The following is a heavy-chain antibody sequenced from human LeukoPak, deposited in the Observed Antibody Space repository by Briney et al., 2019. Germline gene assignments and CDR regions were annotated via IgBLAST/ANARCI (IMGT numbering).Heavy chain of an antibody. CDR2: INPNSGGT. V-gene: IGHV1-2*02. J-gene: IGHJ4*02. CDR3: TTCYYDSSGYYPAGW. D-gene: IGHD3-22*01. CDR1: GYTFTGYY. Sequence: ASVKVSCKASGYTFTGYYMHWVRQAPGQGLEWMGWINPNSGGTNYAQKFQGRVTMTRDTSISTAYMELSRLRSDDTAVYYCTTCYYDSSGYYPAGWWGQGTLVTVSS.